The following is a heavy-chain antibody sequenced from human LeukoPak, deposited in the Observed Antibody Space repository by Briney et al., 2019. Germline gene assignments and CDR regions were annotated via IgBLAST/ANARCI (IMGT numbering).Heavy chain of an antibody. V-gene: IGHV4-61*01. CDR1: GGSVNSGNYY. CDR3: ARGRVRFDP. CDR2: IYYSGST. J-gene: IGHJ5*02. D-gene: IGHD3-10*01. Sequence: SSETLSLTCTVSGGSVNSGNYYWSWIWQPPGKGLEWIGYIYYSGSTNYNPSLKSRVTISVDTSKNQFSLKLSSVTAADTAVYYCARGRVRFDPWGQGTLVTVSS.